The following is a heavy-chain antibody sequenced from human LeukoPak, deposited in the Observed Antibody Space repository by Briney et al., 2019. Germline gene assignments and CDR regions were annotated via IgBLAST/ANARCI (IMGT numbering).Heavy chain of an antibody. D-gene: IGHD3-22*01. CDR1: GGSISSYY. CDR2: IYYSGST. CDR3: ARAPRPEMIVSVISAFDI. V-gene: IGHV4-59*01. J-gene: IGHJ3*02. Sequence: SETLSLTCTVSGGSISSYYWSWIRQPPGKGLEWIGYIYYSGSTNYNPSLTSRVTISVDTSKNQFSLKLSSVTAADTAVYYCARAPRPEMIVSVISAFDIWGQGTMVTVSS.